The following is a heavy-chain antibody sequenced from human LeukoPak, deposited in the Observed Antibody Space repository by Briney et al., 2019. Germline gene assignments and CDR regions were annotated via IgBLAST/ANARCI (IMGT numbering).Heavy chain of an antibody. Sequence: SETLSPTCTVSGGSISSSSYYWGWIRQPPGKGLEWIGSIYYSGSTYYNPSLKSRVTISVDTSKNQFSLKLSSVTAADTAVYYCATTSKQWLVLFDYWGQGTLVTVSS. V-gene: IGHV4-39*01. CDR3: ATTSKQWLVLFDY. D-gene: IGHD6-19*01. CDR2: IYYSGST. J-gene: IGHJ4*02. CDR1: GGSISSSSYY.